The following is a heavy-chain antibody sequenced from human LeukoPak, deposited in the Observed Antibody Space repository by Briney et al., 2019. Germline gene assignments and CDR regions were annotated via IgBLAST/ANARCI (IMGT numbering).Heavy chain of an antibody. J-gene: IGHJ4*02. CDR3: AKTTSDYGDYRTY. CDR2: ISGGGHNT. Sequence: GGSLRLSCSVFGFTFSNYAMHWVRQAPGKGLEWVSTISGGGHNTYYAGSVRGRFTISRDNSNNTLYLQMASLRAGDTAVYYCAKTTSDYGDYRTYWGLGTQVTVSP. CDR1: GFTFSNYA. V-gene: IGHV3-23*01. D-gene: IGHD4-17*01.